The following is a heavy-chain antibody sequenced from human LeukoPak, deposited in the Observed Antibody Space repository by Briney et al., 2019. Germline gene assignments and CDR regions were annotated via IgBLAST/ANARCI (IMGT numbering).Heavy chain of an antibody. CDR3: ARFTRFPFRFDW. CDR1: GFTFSSYS. V-gene: IGHV4-59*01. J-gene: IGHJ4*02. Sequence: PAGTLSLTCTASGFTFSSYSWSWIRQPPGKGLEWIGYVCWSGGTNYNPSLMRRVSTSSDTTKKKSSLLLSTVTAAETAAYYCARFTRFPFRFDWWGRGILVRV. D-gene: IGHD1-1*01. CDR2: VCWSGGT.